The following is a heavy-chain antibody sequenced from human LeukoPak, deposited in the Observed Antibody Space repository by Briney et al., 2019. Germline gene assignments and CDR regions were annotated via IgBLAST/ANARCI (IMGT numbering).Heavy chain of an antibody. D-gene: IGHD2-15*01. Sequence: SETLSLTCTVSVGSIISSDYHWGWVRQPPGKGLEWSGTISYSGNTDSNPSLRSRVTISVDTSNNQFSLRLGSVTAADTAVYHCARHCCSGPAKRVFDIWGQGTMVTVSS. V-gene: IGHV4-39*01. CDR3: ARHCCSGPAKRVFDI. CDR1: VGSIISSDYH. CDR2: ISYSGNT. J-gene: IGHJ3*02.